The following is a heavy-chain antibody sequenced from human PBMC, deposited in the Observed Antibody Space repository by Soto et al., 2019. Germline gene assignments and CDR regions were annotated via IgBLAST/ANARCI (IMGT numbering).Heavy chain of an antibody. D-gene: IGHD3-22*01. CDR1: GFTFTRYS. V-gene: IGHV3-21*01. CDR2: ITISSGSK. J-gene: IGHJ4*02. CDR3: ASDYYYVSSGHTSFDY. Sequence: GGSLRLSCVASGFTFTRYSMNWLRQAPGKGLEWVSSITISSGSKSYADSVKGRFTISRDNAKNALYLQMDSLRVEDTAVYFCASDYYYVSSGHTSFDYWGQGTLVTVSS.